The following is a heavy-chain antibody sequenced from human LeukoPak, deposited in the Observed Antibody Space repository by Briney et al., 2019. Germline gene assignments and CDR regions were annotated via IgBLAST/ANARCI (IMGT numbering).Heavy chain of an antibody. D-gene: IGHD2-8*01. J-gene: IGHJ4*02. Sequence: PSETLSLTCIVSGYSINSGYHWGWIRQPPGKGLEWIGSIYHSGSTYYNPSLKSRVTISIDTSKNQFSLKLRSVTAADTAVYYCARHYLYYTSGDGTYYFDYWGQGTLVTVSS. CDR1: GYSINSGYH. V-gene: IGHV4-38-2*02. CDR2: IYHSGST. CDR3: ARHYLYYTSGDGTYYFDY.